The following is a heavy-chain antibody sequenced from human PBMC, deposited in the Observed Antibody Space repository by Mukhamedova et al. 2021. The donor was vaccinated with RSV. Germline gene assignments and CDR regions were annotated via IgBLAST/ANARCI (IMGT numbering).Heavy chain of an antibody. CDR3: ARDSLTGSFDY. D-gene: IGHD1-14*01. Sequence: DSVKGRCTISRDNSKSTLYLQMSSLRPDDTAVYVCARDSLTGSFDYWGQGTLVTVS. J-gene: IGHJ4*02. V-gene: IGHV3-30*15.